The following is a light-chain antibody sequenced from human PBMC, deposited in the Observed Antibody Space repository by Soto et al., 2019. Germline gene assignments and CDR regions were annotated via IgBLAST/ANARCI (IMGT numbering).Light chain of an antibody. CDR1: QTINNR. CDR3: QQYTNYPLT. Sequence: DIQMTQSPSTLSGSVGDRVTITCRASQTINNRLAWYQQKPGKAPNLLIYEASSLESGVPSRFSGSGSGTEFTLTISSLQPEDFASFYCQQYTNYPLTFGGGTKVDIK. J-gene: IGKJ4*01. CDR2: EAS. V-gene: IGKV1-5*03.